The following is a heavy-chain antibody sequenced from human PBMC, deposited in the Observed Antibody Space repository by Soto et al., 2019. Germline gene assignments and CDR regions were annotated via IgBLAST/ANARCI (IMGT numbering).Heavy chain of an antibody. CDR3: GRKNYAAAAGTYRGHYYGLDV. CDR1: GGSFSGYY. CDR2: INHSGST. J-gene: IGHJ6*02. Sequence: PSETLSLTCAVYGGSFSGYYWSWIRQPPGKGLEWIGEINHSGSTNYNPSLKSRVTISVDTSKNQFSLKLSSVTAADTAVYYCGRKNYAAAAGTYRGHYYGLDVWGQGTTVTVSS. V-gene: IGHV4-34*01. D-gene: IGHD6-13*01.